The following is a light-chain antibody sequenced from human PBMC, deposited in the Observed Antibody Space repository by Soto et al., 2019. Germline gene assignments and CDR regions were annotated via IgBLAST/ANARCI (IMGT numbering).Light chain of an antibody. Sequence: EIVLPQSPGTLPSSPGERATLSCRTSQSVSSNFLAWYQEKLGQAPRLLIYGASKRATGNPDRFSGSGSGRDFTHTISRLEPEDFAVYYCLQYGMALGFPVGGGTKVDIK. CDR3: LQYGMALGFP. CDR2: GAS. J-gene: IGKJ4*01. V-gene: IGKV3-20*01. CDR1: QSVSSNF.